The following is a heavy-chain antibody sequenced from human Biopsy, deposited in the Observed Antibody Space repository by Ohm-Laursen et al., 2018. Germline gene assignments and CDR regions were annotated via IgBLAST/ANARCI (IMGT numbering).Heavy chain of an antibody. Sequence: SVKVSCKASGYPFITYGISWVRQAPGQGLEWMGWISAYNGHTKFARKFQDRVTMTTDTSTTTAYMDLRSLRSDDTAVYYCARVPAYPSIDGYYGLDLWGQGTTVIVSS. V-gene: IGHV1-18*01. CDR1: GYPFITYG. D-gene: IGHD3-9*01. CDR3: ARVPAYPSIDGYYGLDL. J-gene: IGHJ6*02. CDR2: ISAYNGHT.